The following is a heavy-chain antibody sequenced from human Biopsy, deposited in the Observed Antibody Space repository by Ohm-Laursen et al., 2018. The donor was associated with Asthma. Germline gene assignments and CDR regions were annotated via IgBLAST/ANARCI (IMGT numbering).Heavy chain of an antibody. CDR1: GGTFNTYV. CDR2: INSVFGTT. J-gene: IGHJ4*02. D-gene: IGHD2-2*01. Sequence: SSAKASCTSLGGTFNTYVIGWGRQAPGQGLEWMGGINSVFGTTTYPQKFQDRVTITADDSTSTVYMELSSLRSEDTAVYYCARKAGSCISRTCYSLDFWGQGTLVTVSS. CDR3: ARKAGSCISRTCYSLDF. V-gene: IGHV1-69*01.